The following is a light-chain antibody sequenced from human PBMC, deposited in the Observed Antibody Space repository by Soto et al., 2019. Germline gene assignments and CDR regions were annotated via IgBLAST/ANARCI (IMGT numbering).Light chain of an antibody. CDR3: SSYAGSNNYV. CDR2: EVS. V-gene: IGLV2-8*01. J-gene: IGLJ1*01. CDR1: SSDVGGYNS. Sequence: QSALTQPPSASGSPGQSVTISCTGTSSDVGGYNSVSWYQHHPGKAPKLMIYEVSKRPSGVPDRFSGSKSANTASLTVSGLQAEDEADYNCSSYAGSNNYVFGTGTKLTVL.